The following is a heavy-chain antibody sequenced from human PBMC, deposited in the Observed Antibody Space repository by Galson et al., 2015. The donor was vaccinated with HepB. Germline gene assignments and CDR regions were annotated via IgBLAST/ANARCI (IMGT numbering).Heavy chain of an antibody. CDR2: ISSGSSNI. Sequence: SLRLSCAAYGFTFSGYAMSWVRQTPGKGLEYIAYISSGSSNIYYAASVKGRFTISRDNVEGSLTLQMTGLRDEDTAVYYCAADAGFDSPWYYFDRGGQCALVTVSS. D-gene: IGHD3-9*01. CDR3: AADAGFDSPWYYFDR. CDR1: GFTFSGYA. J-gene: IGHJ1*01. V-gene: IGHV3-48*02.